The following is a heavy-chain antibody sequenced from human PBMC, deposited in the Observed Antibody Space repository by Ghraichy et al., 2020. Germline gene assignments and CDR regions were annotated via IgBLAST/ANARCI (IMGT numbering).Heavy chain of an antibody. CDR2: ISSSSSYT. CDR3: ARVLNTRGYYPIDY. J-gene: IGHJ4*02. CDR1: GFTFSDYY. D-gene: IGHD3-22*01. V-gene: IGHV3-11*06. Sequence: GGSLRLSCAASGFTFSDYYMSWIRQAPGKGLEWVSYISSSSSYTNYADSVKGRFTISRDNAKNSLYLQMNSLRAEDTAVYYCARVLNTRGYYPIDYWGQGTLVTVSS.